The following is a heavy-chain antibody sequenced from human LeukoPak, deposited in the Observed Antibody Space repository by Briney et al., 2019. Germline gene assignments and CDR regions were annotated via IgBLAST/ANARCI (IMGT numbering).Heavy chain of an antibody. CDR1: GASITSYF. CDR3: ARHAHSSSSGNWFDP. V-gene: IGHV4-4*07. J-gene: IGHJ5*02. CDR2: VYSSGST. Sequence: SETLSLTCTVSGASITSYFWTWIRQPAGKGLEWIGRVYSSGSTSYNPSLKSRVAMSLDTSKNQFSLKLSSVTAADTAVYYCARHAHSSSSGNWFDPWGQGTLVTVSS. D-gene: IGHD6-6*01.